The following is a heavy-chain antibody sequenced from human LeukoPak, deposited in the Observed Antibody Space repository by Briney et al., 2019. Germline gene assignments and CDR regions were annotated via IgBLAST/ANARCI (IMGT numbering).Heavy chain of an antibody. J-gene: IGHJ4*02. CDR3: ARRGYSGPEAYFAY. CDR1: GDSMSSGWR. Sequence: PSESLSLTCAVSGDSMSSGWRWSCVRQSPGKGLEWVGEIYHGGGTNYNPSLRGGVTLSGDNSNNHFSLELSSVTAADTAFYYCARRGYSGPEAYFAYWGQATLVTVSS. CDR2: IYHGGGT. D-gene: IGHD5-12*01. V-gene: IGHV4-4*02.